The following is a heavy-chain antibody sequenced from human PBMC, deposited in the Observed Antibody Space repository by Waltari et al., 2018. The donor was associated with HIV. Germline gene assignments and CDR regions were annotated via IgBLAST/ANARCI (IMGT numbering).Heavy chain of an antibody. J-gene: IGHJ2*01. V-gene: IGHV4-4*02. Sequence: QVQLQESGPGLVKPSGTLSLTCAVSGGSISSSNWWSWVRQPPGKGLEWIGEIYHSGSTNYNPSLKSRVTISVDKSKNQFSLKLSSVTAADTAVYYCASPGRVAAAGTRWYFDLWGRGTLVTVSS. CDR1: GGSISSSNW. D-gene: IGHD6-13*01. CDR2: IYHSGST. CDR3: ASPGRVAAAGTRWYFDL.